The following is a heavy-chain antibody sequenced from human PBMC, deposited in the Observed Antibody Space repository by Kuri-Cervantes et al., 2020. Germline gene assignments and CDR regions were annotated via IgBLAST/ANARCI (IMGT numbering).Heavy chain of an antibody. J-gene: IGHJ4*02. Sequence: GSLRLSCTVSGGSIKTSSYYWGWIRQSPGKGLQWIGNIYYSGASYYNPSLKSRVTISVDTSKNQFFLRLSSATAADTAVYYCARLSYSGYVDYWGQGTLVTVSS. CDR1: GGSIKTSSYY. D-gene: IGHD1-26*01. V-gene: IGHV4-39*01. CDR2: IYYSGAS. CDR3: ARLSYSGYVDY.